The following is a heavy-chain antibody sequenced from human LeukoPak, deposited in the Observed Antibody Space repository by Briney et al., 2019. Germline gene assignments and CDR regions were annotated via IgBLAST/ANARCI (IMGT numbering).Heavy chain of an antibody. V-gene: IGHV4-59*01. CDR3: ARAVSYYYYYMDV. Sequence: GSLRLSCVASGFTFSRYWMSWIRQPPGKGLEWIGYIYYSGSTNYNPSLKSRVTISVDTSKNQFSLKLSSVTAADTAVYYCARAVSYYYYYMDVWGKGTTVTVSS. CDR2: IYYSGST. CDR1: GFTFSRYW. D-gene: IGHD3-16*01. J-gene: IGHJ6*03.